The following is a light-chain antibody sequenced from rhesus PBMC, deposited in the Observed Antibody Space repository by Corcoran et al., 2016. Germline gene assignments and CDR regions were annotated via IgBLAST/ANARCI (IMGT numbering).Light chain of an antibody. CDR3: QQYYRAPLT. J-gene: IGKJ4*01. CDR2: SAS. V-gene: IGKV1-46*01. CDR1: QIFRCC. Sequence: DIQMTQSPSSLSASVGDTDTITCRASQIFRCCLAWYQQKPGKAPKLLIHSASRLESGVPSRFSGRKSGTVFTLTISSLQPEDIASYSCQQYYRAPLTFGGGTKVELK.